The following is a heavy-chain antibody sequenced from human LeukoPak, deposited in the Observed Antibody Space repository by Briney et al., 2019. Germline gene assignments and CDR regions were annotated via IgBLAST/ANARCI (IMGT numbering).Heavy chain of an antibody. D-gene: IGHD2-2*01. V-gene: IGHV1-46*01. CDR1: GYTFTGYY. CDR3: ARDPHLPNYYYGMDV. CDR2: INPSGGST. Sequence: ASVKVSCKASGYTFTGYYIHWVRQAPGQGLDWVGVINPSGGSTGYAQSFQGRVTMTRDTSTSTVYMKLSSLRSEDTAVYYCARDPHLPNYYYGMDVWGQGTTVTVSS. J-gene: IGHJ6*02.